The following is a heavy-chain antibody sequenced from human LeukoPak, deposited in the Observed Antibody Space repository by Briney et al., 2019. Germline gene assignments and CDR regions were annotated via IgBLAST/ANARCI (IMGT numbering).Heavy chain of an antibody. Sequence: ASVKVSCRASAYTFCTVNINWVRQAPGQGLEWMGWINGYNGNTNYAQNIKDRVIMTADSSTNTAYMELRNLRSDDTALYYCARDRIPAAYPDSFDIWGQGTMVTVSS. V-gene: IGHV1-18*01. J-gene: IGHJ3*02. CDR1: AYTFCTVN. CDR2: INGYNGNT. D-gene: IGHD2-2*01. CDR3: ARDRIPAAYPDSFDI.